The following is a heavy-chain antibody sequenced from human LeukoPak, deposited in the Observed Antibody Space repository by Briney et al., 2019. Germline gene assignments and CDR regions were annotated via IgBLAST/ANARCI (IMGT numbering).Heavy chain of an antibody. Sequence: GGSLRLSCAASGFTFSTYAMSWVRQAPGKGLEWVSGITRSGGNTYYADSVKGRFTISRDNAKDSLFLQMDSLRAEDTAIYYCARDPRIYCTNGICRDDYFDNWGQGTLVTVSS. CDR1: GFTFSTYA. CDR2: ITRSGGNT. V-gene: IGHV3-23*01. CDR3: ARDPRIYCTNGICRDDYFDN. J-gene: IGHJ4*02. D-gene: IGHD2-8*01.